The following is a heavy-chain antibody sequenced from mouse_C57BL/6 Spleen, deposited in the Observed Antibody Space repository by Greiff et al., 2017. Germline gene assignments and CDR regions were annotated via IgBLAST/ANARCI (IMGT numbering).Heavy chain of an antibody. J-gene: IGHJ2*01. CDR1: GYTFTSYW. D-gene: IGHD1-1*01. V-gene: IGHV1-64*01. CDR2: IHPNSGST. CDR3: ARKSITTVVAPNY. Sequence: QVQLQQSGAELVKPGASVKLSCKASGYTFTSYWMHWVKQRPGQGLEWIGMIHPNSGSTNYNEKFKSKATLTVDKSSSTAYMQLSSLTSEDSAVYYCARKSITTVVAPNYWGQGTTLTVAS.